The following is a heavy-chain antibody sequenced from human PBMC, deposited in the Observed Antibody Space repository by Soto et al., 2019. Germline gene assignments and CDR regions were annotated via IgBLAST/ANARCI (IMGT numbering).Heavy chain of an antibody. V-gene: IGHV3-72*01. J-gene: IGHJ4*02. Sequence: EVQLVESGGGLVQPGGSLRLSCAGSGFTLSDHYIDWVRQAPGKGLEWVGRSRDKPQGYSTAYAASVKGRFTTSRDESKNSAYLQMNSLKTEDTAVYYCAKDRTAAARNFDYWGQGTLVTVSS. CDR3: AKDRTAAARNFDY. D-gene: IGHD6-13*01. CDR2: SRDKPQGYST. CDR1: GFTLSDHY.